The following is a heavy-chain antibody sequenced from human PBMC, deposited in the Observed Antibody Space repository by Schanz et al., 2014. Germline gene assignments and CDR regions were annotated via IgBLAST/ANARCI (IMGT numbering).Heavy chain of an antibody. J-gene: IGHJ4*02. D-gene: IGHD6-19*01. Sequence: VQLVESGGGLVQPGGSLRLSCAASGFSFSDYYMSWIRQPPGKGLEWIGRIFYNKETSYNPSLRGRAAITVDTSKKEFSLKLSSVTAADTAVYYCASRASGWYALGYFDYWGQGAPVTVSS. CDR1: GFSFSDYY. V-gene: IGHV4-38-2*01. CDR3: ASRASGWYALGYFDY. CDR2: IFYNKET.